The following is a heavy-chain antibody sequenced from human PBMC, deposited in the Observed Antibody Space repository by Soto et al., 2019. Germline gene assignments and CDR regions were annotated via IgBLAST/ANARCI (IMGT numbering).Heavy chain of an antibody. Sequence: PGESLKISCKHSGFNFPTFWIGWVRQMPGKGLEWMGIIYPGDSDTRYSPSFQGQVTISADKSISTAYLQWSSLKASDTAMYYCARRLTYYDILTGYRGDNFDYWGQGTLVTVSS. J-gene: IGHJ4*02. CDR1: GFNFPTFW. D-gene: IGHD3-9*01. CDR3: ARRLTYYDILTGYRGDNFDY. V-gene: IGHV5-51*01. CDR2: IYPGDSDT.